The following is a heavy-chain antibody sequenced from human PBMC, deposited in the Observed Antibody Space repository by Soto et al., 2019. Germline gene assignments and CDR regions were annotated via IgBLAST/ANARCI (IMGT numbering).Heavy chain of an antibody. CDR1: GGTFSSYT. V-gene: IGHV1-69*02. CDR3: ARNGYYYGSGIWFDP. D-gene: IGHD3-10*01. J-gene: IGHJ5*02. CDR2: IIPILGIT. Sequence: SVKVSCKASGGTFSSYTISWVRQAPGQGLEWMGKIIPILGITNYAQKFQGRVTITRDTSTSTVYMELSSLRSEDTAVYYCARNGYYYGSGIWFDPWGQGTLVTVSS.